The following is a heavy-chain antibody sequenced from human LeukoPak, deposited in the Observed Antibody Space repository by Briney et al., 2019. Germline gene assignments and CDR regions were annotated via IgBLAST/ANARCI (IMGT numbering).Heavy chain of an antibody. Sequence: SQTLPLTFAISGDSVPRNSAAWNWIRQSPSRGLEGLGRTYYRSKGYNGYAVAGKIRITINAHTSKNEFSLQLNSVTPDDTAVYYCARGGSAGCRLGPTCAFDPWGQGTLVTVSA. CDR1: GDSVPRNSAA. CDR2: TYYRSKGYN. V-gene: IGHV6-1*01. D-gene: IGHD1-26*01. J-gene: IGHJ5*02. CDR3: ARGGSAGCRLGPTCAFDP.